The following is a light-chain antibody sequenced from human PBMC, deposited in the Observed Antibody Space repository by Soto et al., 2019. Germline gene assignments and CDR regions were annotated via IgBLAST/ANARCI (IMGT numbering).Light chain of an antibody. CDR2: EVD. J-gene: IGLJ1*01. CDR3: GSYTSSSGV. CDR1: SSDVGGYNY. V-gene: IGLV2-14*01. Sequence: QSVLTQPASVSGSPGQSITISCTGTSSDVGGYNYVSWYQQHPGKAPKLIIYEVDNRPSGVSNRFSGSKSGSTASLTISGLQAEDEADYYCGSYTSSSGVFGTGTKLTVL.